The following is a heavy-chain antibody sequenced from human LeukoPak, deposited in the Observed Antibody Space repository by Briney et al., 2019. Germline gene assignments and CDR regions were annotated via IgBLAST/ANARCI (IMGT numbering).Heavy chain of an antibody. CDR1: GFKFSSFA. Sequence: GGSLRLSCAASGFKFSSFAMNWVRQAPGKGLEWVSSISGSASSIYYADSVKGRFTVSRDNSKNTLYLQMNSLRAEDTAVYYCAKGGSVVQDNYWGQGTLVTVSS. J-gene: IGHJ4*02. D-gene: IGHD3-10*01. V-gene: IGHV3-23*01. CDR2: ISGSASSI. CDR3: AKGGSVVQDNY.